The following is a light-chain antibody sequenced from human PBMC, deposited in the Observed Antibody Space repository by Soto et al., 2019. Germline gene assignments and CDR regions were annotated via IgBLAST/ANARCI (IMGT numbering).Light chain of an antibody. J-gene: IGKJ1*01. CDR2: GAS. CDR1: QSISSW. CDR3: LQSYNRPRT. V-gene: IGKV1-5*01. Sequence: PWTPSPSVEGRVTSTCRASQSISSWVAWYQQKPGKPPKLLIYGASALQSGVPVRFSGSASGTDFPLTISNMQREDFATYYCLQSYNRPRTFGQGTKVDIK.